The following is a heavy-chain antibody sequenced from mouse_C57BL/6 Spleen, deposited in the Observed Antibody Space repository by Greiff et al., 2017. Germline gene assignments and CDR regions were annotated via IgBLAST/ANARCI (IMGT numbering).Heavy chain of an antibody. J-gene: IGHJ3*01. V-gene: IGHV1-64*01. CDR2: IHPNSGST. Sequence: QVQLQQPGAELVKPGASVKLSCKASGYTFTSYWMHWVKQRPGQGLEWIGMIHPNSGSTNYNEKFKSKATLTVDKSSSTAYMQLSSLTSEDSAVYYGARGYYGYDEAWFAYWGQGTLVTVSA. CDR1: GYTFTSYW. D-gene: IGHD2-2*01. CDR3: ARGYYGYDEAWFAY.